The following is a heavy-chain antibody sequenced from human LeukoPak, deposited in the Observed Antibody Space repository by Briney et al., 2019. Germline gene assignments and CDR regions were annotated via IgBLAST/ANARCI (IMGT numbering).Heavy chain of an antibody. Sequence: SETLSLTCTVSGGGGSITSIHYYWGWIRQPPGKGLEWIGIIYYSGSTYYNPSLKSRVTISVDTSKNQFSLRLSSVTAADTALYYCARSLHISAPFDVWGQGTLVTVSS. D-gene: IGHD2-21*01. V-gene: IGHV4-39*01. J-gene: IGHJ4*02. CDR3: ARSLHISAPFDV. CDR1: GGGGSITSIHYY. CDR2: IYYSGST.